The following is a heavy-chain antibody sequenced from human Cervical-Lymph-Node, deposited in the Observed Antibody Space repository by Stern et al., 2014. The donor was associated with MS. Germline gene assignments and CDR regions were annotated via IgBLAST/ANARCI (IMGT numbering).Heavy chain of an antibody. CDR1: GGSISSGGYY. J-gene: IGHJ6*02. Sequence: QVQLQESGPRLVKPAQTVSLTCTVSGGSISSGGYYWNWMRQCPGEGVEGIGYIYYSGSTYSNTSLQRLVTISEDTSKNQSSLKVSSVTAADTAVYYCARGGRTPHFYGLDVWGQGTTVTVSS. CDR3: ARGGRTPHFYGLDV. CDR2: IYYSGST. V-gene: IGHV4-31*01. D-gene: IGHD1/OR15-1a*01.